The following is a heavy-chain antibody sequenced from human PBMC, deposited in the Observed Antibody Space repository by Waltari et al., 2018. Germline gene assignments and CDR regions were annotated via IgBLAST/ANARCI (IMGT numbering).Heavy chain of an antibody. J-gene: IGHJ5*02. CDR2: IYRSGSA. V-gene: IGHV4-30-2*01. CDR3: ATARTIFGYDP. CDR1: GASISSGGYS. D-gene: IGHD3-3*01. Sequence: QLQLQESGSGLVKPSQTLSLTCAVSGASISSGGYSWSWFRQPPGKGLEWIGYIYRSGSAYYNPSLKSRVTISIDRSKNQFSLNLTSVTAADTAVYYCATARTIFGYDPWGQGTLVTVSS.